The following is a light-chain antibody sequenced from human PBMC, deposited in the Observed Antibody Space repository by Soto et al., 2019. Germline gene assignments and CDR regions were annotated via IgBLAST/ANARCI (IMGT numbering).Light chain of an antibody. Sequence: QSVLTQSRSVSGSPGQSVTISCTGTSSDVGGYNYVSWYQHHPGKAPKLMIYDVTKRPSGVRDRFSASKSGNTASLTISGLQAEDEADYYCCSYAGSYTYVFGTGTKVT. CDR2: DVT. CDR3: CSYAGSYTYV. CDR1: SSDVGGYNY. V-gene: IGLV2-11*01. J-gene: IGLJ1*01.